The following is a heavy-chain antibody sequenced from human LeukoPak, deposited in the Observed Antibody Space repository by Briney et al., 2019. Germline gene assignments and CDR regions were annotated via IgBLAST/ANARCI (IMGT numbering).Heavy chain of an antibody. CDR2: IYPGESDT. V-gene: IGHV5-51*01. CDR3: ARPYVGGNDAFGI. J-gene: IGHJ3*02. Sequence: GEPLKISCKGSGYSFTNYWIGWVRQMPGKGLELMGIIYPGESDTRYGPSFQGQVTISADKSISTAYLQWSSLKASDTAIYYCARPYVGGNDAFGIWGQGTMVTVSS. D-gene: IGHD1-26*01. CDR1: GYSFTNYW.